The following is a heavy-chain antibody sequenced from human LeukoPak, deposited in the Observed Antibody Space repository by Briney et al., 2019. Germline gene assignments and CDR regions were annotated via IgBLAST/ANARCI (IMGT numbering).Heavy chain of an antibody. D-gene: IGHD2-15*01. CDR1: GFTFSSYW. CDR2: INSDGSTT. V-gene: IGHV3-74*01. CDR3: AKYCSGGNCYSGLY. Sequence: PGGSLRLSCAASGFTFSSYWMHWVRQTSGKGLVWVSLINSDGSTTSYADSVKGRFTISRDNAKNTLYLQMSSLRAEDTALYYCAKYCSGGNCYSGLYWGQGTLVTVSS. J-gene: IGHJ4*02.